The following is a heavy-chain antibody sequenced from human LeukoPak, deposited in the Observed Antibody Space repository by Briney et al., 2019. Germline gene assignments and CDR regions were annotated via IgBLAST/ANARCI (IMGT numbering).Heavy chain of an antibody. J-gene: IGHJ4*02. Sequence: SVKVSCKASGGPFSSYTFNWMRQAPGQGLEWMGGISPMFGTTNYAQKFQGRVTITADESTSTAYMELSSLRSEDTAVYYCAREESGGYFDYWGQGTPVTVSS. CDR3: AREESGGYFDY. V-gene: IGHV1-69*13. CDR2: ISPMFGTT. D-gene: IGHD2-8*02. CDR1: GGPFSSYT.